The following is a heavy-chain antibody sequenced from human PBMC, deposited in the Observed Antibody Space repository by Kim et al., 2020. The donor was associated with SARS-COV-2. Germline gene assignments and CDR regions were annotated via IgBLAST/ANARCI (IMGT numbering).Heavy chain of an antibody. J-gene: IGHJ4*02. D-gene: IGHD3-10*01. CDR3: AKGVNSGTSLLDC. CDR2: ISGGGDST. Sequence: GGSLRRSCAVSGFTLRSYTMGWVRQAPGKGLEWVSAISGGGDSTHYADSAKGRFTISRDDSKSTLYLQMESLTVDDTAVYYCAKGVNSGTSLLDCRGKGPLVTVSS. V-gene: IGHV3-23*01. CDR1: GFTLRSYT.